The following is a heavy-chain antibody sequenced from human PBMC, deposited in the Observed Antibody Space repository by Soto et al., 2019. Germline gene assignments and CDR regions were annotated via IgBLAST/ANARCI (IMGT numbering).Heavy chain of an antibody. CDR3: ARGDTAVVTSHFDY. Sequence: ASVKVSCKASGYTFTGYYLHWVRQAPGHGLEWMGWINPDSGGTNSAQKFQGRVTMTRDTPISTAYMELGRLKSDDTAVYYCARGDTAVVTSHFDYWGQGTLVTAPQ. D-gene: IGHD5-18*01. V-gene: IGHV1-2*02. CDR2: INPDSGGT. CDR1: GYTFTGYY. J-gene: IGHJ4*02.